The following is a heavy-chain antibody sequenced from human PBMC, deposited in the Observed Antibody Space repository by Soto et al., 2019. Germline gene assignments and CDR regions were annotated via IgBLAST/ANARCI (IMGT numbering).Heavy chain of an antibody. Sequence: PGGSLRLSCAASGFTFSSYGMHWVRRAPGKGLEWVAVISYDGSNKYYADSVKGRFTISRDNSKNTLYLQMNSLRAEDTAVYYCAKDPGEMVYGEFDYSGQGTLVTVSS. J-gene: IGHJ4*02. V-gene: IGHV3-30*18. D-gene: IGHD2-8*01. CDR2: ISYDGSNK. CDR1: GFTFSSYG. CDR3: AKDPGEMVYGEFDY.